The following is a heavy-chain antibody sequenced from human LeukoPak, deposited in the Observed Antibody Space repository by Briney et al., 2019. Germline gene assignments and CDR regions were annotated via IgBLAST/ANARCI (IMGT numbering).Heavy chain of an antibody. CDR2: INSDGSST. CDR3: ARDIRWFGTFDY. CDR1: VFTFSSYW. Sequence: GGSLRLSCAASVFTFSSYWMHWVRQAPGKGLVWVSRINSDGSSTSYADSVKGRFTISRDNAKNTLYLQMNSLRAEDTAVYYCARDIRWFGTFDYWGQGTLVTVSS. V-gene: IGHV3-74*01. D-gene: IGHD3-10*01. J-gene: IGHJ4*02.